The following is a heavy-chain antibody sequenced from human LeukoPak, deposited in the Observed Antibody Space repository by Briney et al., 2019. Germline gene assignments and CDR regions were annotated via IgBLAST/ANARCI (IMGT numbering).Heavy chain of an antibody. V-gene: IGHV3-48*04. CDR1: GFTFSSYS. Sequence: GGSLRLSCAASGFTFSSYSMNWVRQAPGKGLEWVSYISSSSSTIYYADSVKGRFTISRDNAKNSLYLQMNSLRAEDTAVYYCAGGYCSGGSCGESWFDPWGQGTLVTVSS. D-gene: IGHD2-15*01. J-gene: IGHJ5*02. CDR3: AGGYCSGGSCGESWFDP. CDR2: ISSSSSTI.